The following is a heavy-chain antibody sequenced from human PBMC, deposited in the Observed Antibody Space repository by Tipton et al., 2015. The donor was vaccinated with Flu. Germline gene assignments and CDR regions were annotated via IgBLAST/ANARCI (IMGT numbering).Heavy chain of an antibody. J-gene: IGHJ4*02. CDR3: ASASSSGRLKY. Sequence: GSLRLSCATSGFTISNYWMSWVRQAPGKGLEWVANIKQDGSEKYYVDSVKGRFTIFRDNAKSSLYLQMNSLRVEDTAIYYCASASSSGRLKYWGQGTLVTVSS. CDR1: GFTISNYW. V-gene: IGHV3-7*03. CDR2: IKQDGSEK. D-gene: IGHD6-19*01.